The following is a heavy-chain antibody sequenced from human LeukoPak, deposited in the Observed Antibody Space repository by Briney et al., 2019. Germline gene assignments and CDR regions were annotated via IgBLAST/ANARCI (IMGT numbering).Heavy chain of an antibody. Sequence: GASVKVSCKASGYTFTGYYVHWVRQAPGQGLEWMGWINPNSGGTNYAQKFQGRVTMTRDTSISTAYMELSRLRSDDTAVYYCARYPIHYDSSGLEYYYFDYWGQGTLVTVSS. J-gene: IGHJ4*02. CDR1: GYTFTGYY. V-gene: IGHV1-2*02. CDR3: ARYPIHYDSSGLEYYYFDY. CDR2: INPNSGGT. D-gene: IGHD3-22*01.